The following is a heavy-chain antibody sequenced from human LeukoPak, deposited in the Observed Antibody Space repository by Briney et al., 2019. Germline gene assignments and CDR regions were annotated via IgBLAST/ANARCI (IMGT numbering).Heavy chain of an antibody. CDR3: AREDPGLYFDY. V-gene: IGHV1-3*01. D-gene: IGHD7-27*01. Sequence: ASVKVSCKASGYTFTSYAMHWVRQAPGQRLEWMGWINAGNGNTKYSQKFQGSVTITRDTSASTAYMELSSLRSEDTAVYYCAREDPGLYFDYWGQGTLVTVSS. CDR1: GYTFTSYA. CDR2: INAGNGNT. J-gene: IGHJ4*02.